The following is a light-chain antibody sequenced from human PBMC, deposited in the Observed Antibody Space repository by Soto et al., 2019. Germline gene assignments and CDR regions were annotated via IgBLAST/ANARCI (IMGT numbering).Light chain of an antibody. CDR1: QNVRSN. CDR3: QQYNTWPPIT. Sequence: EIVMTQSPATLSVSPGERAPLSCRASQNVRSNLAWYQQKPGQAPRLLIYGASTRATGIPARFSGTGSGTEFTLTISSLQSEDFAVYYCQQYNTWPPITFGQGTRLEIK. J-gene: IGKJ5*01. CDR2: GAS. V-gene: IGKV3-15*01.